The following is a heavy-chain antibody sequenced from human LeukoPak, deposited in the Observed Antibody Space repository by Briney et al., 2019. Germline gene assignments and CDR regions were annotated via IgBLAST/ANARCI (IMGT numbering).Heavy chain of an antibody. CDR2: IIPIFGTA. Sequence: SVKVSCKASGGTFSSYAISWVRQAPGQGLEWMGGIIPIFGTANYAQKFQGRVTITTDESTSTAYMELSSLRSEDTAVYYCALATYFYSNYPYNWFDPWGQGTLVTVSS. CDR1: GGTFSSYA. V-gene: IGHV1-69*05. J-gene: IGHJ5*02. CDR3: ALATYFYSNYPYNWFDP. D-gene: IGHD4-11*01.